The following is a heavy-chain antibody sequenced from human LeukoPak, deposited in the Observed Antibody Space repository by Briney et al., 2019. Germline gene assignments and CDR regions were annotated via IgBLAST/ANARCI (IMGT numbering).Heavy chain of an antibody. J-gene: IGHJ4*02. CDR1: GGSISSSSYY. V-gene: IGHV4-30-2*01. CDR3: ARGAYDYGDTAGD. D-gene: IGHD4-17*01. CDR2: IYHSGST. Sequence: SETLSLTCTVSGGSISSSSYYWGWIRQPPGKGLEWIGYIYHSGSTYYNPSLKSRVTISVDRSKNQFSLKLSSVTAADTAVYYCARGAYDYGDTAGDWGQGTLVTVSS.